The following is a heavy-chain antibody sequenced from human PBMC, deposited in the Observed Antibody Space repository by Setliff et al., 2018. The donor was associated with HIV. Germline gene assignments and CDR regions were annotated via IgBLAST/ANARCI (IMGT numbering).Heavy chain of an antibody. D-gene: IGHD3-16*01. Sequence: ASVKVSCKASGYPFTSYGICWVRQAPGHGLEWMGWISPYNGNTDYAQNFQGRVTMTTDTSTSTVYMELRSLISDDTAVYYCARGVLITFGYQNWFDPWGQGTLVTVS. CDR2: ISPYNGNT. CDR3: ARGVLITFGYQNWFDP. CDR1: GYPFTSYG. V-gene: IGHV1-18*01. J-gene: IGHJ5*02.